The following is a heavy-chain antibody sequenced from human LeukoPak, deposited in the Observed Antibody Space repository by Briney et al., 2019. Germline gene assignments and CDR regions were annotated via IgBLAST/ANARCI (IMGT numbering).Heavy chain of an antibody. V-gene: IGHV3-21*01. CDR1: GFTFSSYS. J-gene: IGHJ4*02. D-gene: IGHD5-18*01. CDR3: ARGIQLWNPFDY. Sequence: GGSLRLSCAASGFTFSSYSMNWVRQAPGKGLEWVSSISSSSSYIYHADSVKGRFTISRDNAKNSLYLQMNSLRAEDTAVYYCARGIQLWNPFDYWGQGTLVTVSS. CDR2: ISSSSSYI.